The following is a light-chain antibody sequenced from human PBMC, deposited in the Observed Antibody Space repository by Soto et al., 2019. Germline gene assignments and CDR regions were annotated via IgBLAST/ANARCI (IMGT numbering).Light chain of an antibody. CDR2: DTS. J-gene: IGKJ4*01. V-gene: IGKV3-15*01. CDR3: QPYSCLPLT. CDR1: QGIGDT. Sequence: EVVMRQSPATLSVYPGEGATLSCRASQGIGDTLAWYQHKPGQTPTLLIYDTSTTATGVPTRFSGSRSGAGCTLTIICLQSEELAVYYCQPYSCLPLTVGGGTKVEL.